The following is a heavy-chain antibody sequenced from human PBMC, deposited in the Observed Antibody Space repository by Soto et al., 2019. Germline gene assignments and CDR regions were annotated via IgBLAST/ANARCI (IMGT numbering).Heavy chain of an antibody. CDR2: ISSSSSYI. CDR3: ARGGRTPYYDFWSGARNAFDI. Sequence: GGSLRLSCAASGFTFSSYSMNWVRQAPGKGLEWVSSISSSSSYIYYADSVKGRFTISRDNAKNSLYLQMNSLRAEDTAVYYCARGGRTPYYDFWSGARNAFDIWGQGTMVTVSS. V-gene: IGHV3-21*01. CDR1: GFTFSSYS. J-gene: IGHJ3*02. D-gene: IGHD3-3*01.